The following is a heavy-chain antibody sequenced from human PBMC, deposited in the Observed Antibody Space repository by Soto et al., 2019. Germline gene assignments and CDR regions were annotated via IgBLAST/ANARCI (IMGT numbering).Heavy chain of an antibody. V-gene: IGHV3-23*01. CDR1: GFRFSDFA. J-gene: IGHJ4*02. CDR2: ITGTASST. CDR3: ATSPSSGYYYFDY. Sequence: GGSLRLSCAASGFRFSDFAMTWVRQAPGRGLEWVSAITGTASSTYYADSVKGRFTISRDNSKNTLYLQMNSLRAEDTAVYYCATSPSSGYYYFDYWGQGTLVTVSS. D-gene: IGHD3-22*01.